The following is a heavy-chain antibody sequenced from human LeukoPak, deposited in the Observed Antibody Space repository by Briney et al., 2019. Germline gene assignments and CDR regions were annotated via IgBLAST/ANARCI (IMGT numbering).Heavy chain of an antibody. V-gene: IGHV3-64D*06. CDR3: VKDYYGSGSYSTDY. CDR2: ISSNGGST. J-gene: IGHJ4*02. Sequence: GGSLRLSCSASGFTFSSYAMHWVRQAPGKGLEYVSAISSNGGSTYYADSVKGRYTISRDNSKNTLYLQMSSLRAEDTAVYYCVKDYYGSGSYSTDYWGQGTLVTVSS. D-gene: IGHD3-10*01. CDR1: GFTFSSYA.